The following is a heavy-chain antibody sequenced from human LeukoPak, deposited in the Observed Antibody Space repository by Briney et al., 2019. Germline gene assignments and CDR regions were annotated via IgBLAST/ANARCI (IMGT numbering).Heavy chain of an antibody. D-gene: IGHD2-2*01. CDR2: ISGGGAGT. Sequence: GGSLRLSCAASGLSFGFYAMSWVRQAPGKGLEWVSSISGGGAGTYYADSVRGRFTISRDNSKNTLYLQMDSLRAEDTAVYYCAKGVYANFFDYWGQGTLVTVSS. CDR3: AKGVYANFFDY. J-gene: IGHJ4*02. CDR1: GLSFGFYA. V-gene: IGHV3-23*01.